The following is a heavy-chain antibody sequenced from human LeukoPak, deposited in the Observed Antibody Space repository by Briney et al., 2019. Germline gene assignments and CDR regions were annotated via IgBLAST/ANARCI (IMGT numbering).Heavy chain of an antibody. V-gene: IGHV4-31*03. CDR3: ARTSSGYTLDY. CDR2: IYYSGST. Sequence: SQTLSLTCTVSGGSISSGGYYWSWIRQHPGKGLEWIGYIYYSGSTNYNPSLKSRVTISVDTSKNQFSLKLSSVTAADTAVYYCARTSSGYTLDYWGQGTLVTVSS. J-gene: IGHJ4*02. D-gene: IGHD3-22*01. CDR1: GGSISSGGYY.